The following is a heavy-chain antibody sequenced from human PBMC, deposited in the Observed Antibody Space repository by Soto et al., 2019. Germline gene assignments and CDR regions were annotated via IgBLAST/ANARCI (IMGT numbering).Heavy chain of an antibody. Sequence: GGSLRLSCAASGFTFSDYYMSWIRQAPGGGLEWLSYMSSAYTHYADSVKGRFTISRDTSNNTLYLQMDSLRAEDTAIYYRAREGPRFAPPGKYFFEHWGQGTLVTVSS. CDR2: MSSAYT. J-gene: IGHJ4*02. CDR3: AREGPRFAPPGKYFFEH. D-gene: IGHD3-3*01. V-gene: IGHV3-11*06. CDR1: GFTFSDYY.